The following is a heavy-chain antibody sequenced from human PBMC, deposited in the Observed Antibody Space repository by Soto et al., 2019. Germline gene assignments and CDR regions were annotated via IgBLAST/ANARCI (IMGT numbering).Heavy chain of an antibody. CDR3: AREELPINYNAMDV. D-gene: IGHD1-7*01. Sequence: SLKVSCKASGYICTGYHIPWVPPAPVQGLEWMVWLNPNSGRTKYAQKFQGRVTMTRDTSISRANMELSSLTSDDTAVYYCAREELPINYNAMDVGGQGTTVTVSS. J-gene: IGHJ6*02. CDR2: LNPNSGRT. CDR1: GYICTGYH. V-gene: IGHV1-2*02.